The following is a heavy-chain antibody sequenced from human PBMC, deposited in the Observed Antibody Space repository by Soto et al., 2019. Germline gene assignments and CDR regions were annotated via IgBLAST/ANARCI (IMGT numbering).Heavy chain of an antibody. D-gene: IGHD6-13*01. Sequence: QVQLQESGPGLVKPSETLSLTCTVSGGSVSSGSYYWSWIRQPPGKGLEWIGYIYYSGSTNYNPSHRGSVSVSVDTSKTQFSLKLSSVTAADTAVYYCARFSSCYMGAGYWGPGTLVTVSS. CDR3: ARFSSCYMGAGY. CDR1: GGSVSSGSYY. J-gene: IGHJ1*01. CDR2: IYYSGST. V-gene: IGHV4-61*01.